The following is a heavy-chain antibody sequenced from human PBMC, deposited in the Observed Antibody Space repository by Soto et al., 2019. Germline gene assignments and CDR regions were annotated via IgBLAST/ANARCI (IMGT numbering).Heavy chain of an antibody. CDR2: ISSSSSNI. V-gene: IGHV3-21*01. J-gene: IGHJ6*03. CDR1: GFTFSSYS. CDR3: ARDAASWSGGYYYMDV. D-gene: IGHD3-10*01. Sequence: GGSLRLSCAASGFTFSSYSMNWVRQAPGKGLEWVSSISSSSSNIYYAGSVKGRFTISRDNAKNSLYLQMNSLRAEDTAVYYCARDAASWSGGYYYMDVWGKGTTVTVSS.